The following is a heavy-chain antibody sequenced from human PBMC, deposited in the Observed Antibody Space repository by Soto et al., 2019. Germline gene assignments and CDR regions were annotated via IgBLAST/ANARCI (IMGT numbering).Heavy chain of an antibody. CDR3: ARVCDTGSYYRLFDY. CDR1: GASINSGAYY. CDR2: IYNTGST. D-gene: IGHD3-9*01. J-gene: IGHJ4*02. Sequence: PSETLSLTCTVSGASINSGAYYWSWIRQFPGKDLEWIGYIYNTGSTSFNPSLRSRLAMSVDTSENLFSLRLSYVTAADTAVYYCARVCDTGSYYRLFDYWGQGSLVTVSS. V-gene: IGHV4-31*03.